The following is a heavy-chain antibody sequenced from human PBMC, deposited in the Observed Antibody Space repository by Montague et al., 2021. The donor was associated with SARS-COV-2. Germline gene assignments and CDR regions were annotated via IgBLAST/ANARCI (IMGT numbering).Heavy chain of an antibody. CDR1: GGSFNDYY. CDR2: ITHSGGI. CDR3: ARGQVTAFAALIVFPAAGALDS. Sequence: SETLSLTCAVYGGSFNDYYWTWVRQPPGKGLEWIGEITHSGGIKYNLSLQNRVSMSVDKSKNQFSLKLTSVTVADAATYYCARGQVTAFAALIVFPAAGALDSWGRGTTVTVSS. D-gene: IGHD6-6*01. J-gene: IGHJ3*01. V-gene: IGHV4-34*01.